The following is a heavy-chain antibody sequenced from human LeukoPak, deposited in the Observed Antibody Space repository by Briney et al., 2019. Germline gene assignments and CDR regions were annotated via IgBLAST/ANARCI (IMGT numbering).Heavy chain of an antibody. CDR3: ARDGSGSSYYYYYYYMDV. J-gene: IGHJ6*03. CDR1: GGTFSSYA. V-gene: IGHV1-69*13. Sequence: SVKVSCKASGGTFSSYAISWVRQAPGQGLEWMGGIIPIFGTANYAQKFQGRVTITADESTSTAYMELSSLRSEDTAVYYCARDGSGSSYYYYYYYMDVWGKGTTVTVSS. D-gene: IGHD3-10*01. CDR2: IIPIFGTA.